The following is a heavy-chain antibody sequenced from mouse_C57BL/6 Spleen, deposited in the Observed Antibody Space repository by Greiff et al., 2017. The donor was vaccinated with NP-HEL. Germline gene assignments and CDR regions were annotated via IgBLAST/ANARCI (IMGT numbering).Heavy chain of an antibody. J-gene: IGHJ4*01. V-gene: IGHV5-4*01. Sequence: EVKLMESGGGLVKPGGSLKLSCAASGFTFSSYAVSWVRQTPEKRLEWVATISDGGSYTYYPDNVKGRFTISRDNAKNNLYLQMSHLKSEDTAMYYCARDQRNYAMDYWGQGTSVTVSS. CDR2: ISDGGSYT. CDR3: ARDQRNYAMDY. CDR1: GFTFSSYA.